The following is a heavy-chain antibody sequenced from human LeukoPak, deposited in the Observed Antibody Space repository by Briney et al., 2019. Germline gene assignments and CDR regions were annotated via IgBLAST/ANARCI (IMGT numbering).Heavy chain of an antibody. J-gene: IGHJ4*02. D-gene: IGHD4-17*01. Sequence: SETLSLTCTVPGGSISSGSYYWSWIRQPAGKGLEWIGRIYTSGSTNYNPSLKSRVTISVDTSKNQFSLKLSSVTAADTAVYYCARGRAFGDLYWGQGTLVTVSS. V-gene: IGHV4-61*02. CDR3: ARGRAFGDLY. CDR1: GGSISSGSYY. CDR2: IYTSGST.